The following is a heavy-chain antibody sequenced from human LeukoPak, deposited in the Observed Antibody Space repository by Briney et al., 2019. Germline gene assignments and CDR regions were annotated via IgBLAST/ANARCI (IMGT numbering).Heavy chain of an antibody. CDR3: ARDPYGSGDGYFDY. CDR2: IWYNGSKK. D-gene: IGHD3-10*01. CDR1: GFTFSDHG. J-gene: IGHJ4*02. Sequence: GRSLRLSCAASGFTFSDHGMHWVRQAPGKGLEWVAIIWYNGSKKYYAESVKGRFTISRDNSKNTLYLQMSSLRAEDTAVYYCARDPYGSGDGYFDYSGQGTLLTVSS. V-gene: IGHV3-33*01.